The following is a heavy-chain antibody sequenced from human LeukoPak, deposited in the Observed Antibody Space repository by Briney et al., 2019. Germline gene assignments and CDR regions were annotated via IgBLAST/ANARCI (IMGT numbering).Heavy chain of an antibody. CDR3: AKDNIVVVPTETRAPYGLDV. D-gene: IGHD2-2*01. CDR1: GFTFSSYA. J-gene: IGHJ6*02. Sequence: LPGRSLRCSCAASGFTFSSYAMNWVRQAPWKGLEWVSAIRGSGGMTYDADSVKGRLAISRDNSKNTLYLQMNSLGAEDTAIYYCAKDNIVVVPTETRAPYGLDVWGQGTTVTVSS. CDR2: IRGSGGMT. V-gene: IGHV3-23*01.